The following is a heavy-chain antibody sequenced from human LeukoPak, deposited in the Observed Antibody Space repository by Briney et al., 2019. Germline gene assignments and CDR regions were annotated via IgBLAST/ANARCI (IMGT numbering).Heavy chain of an antibody. Sequence: SETLSLTCTVSGGSISSYYWSWIRQPPGKGLEWIRYIYYSGSTNYNLSLKSRVTISVDTSKNQFSLKLSSVTAADTAVYYCARGREDYGDYVSKTGAFDIWGQGTMVTVSS. CDR1: GGSISSYY. V-gene: IGHV4-59*01. CDR3: ARGREDYGDYVSKTGAFDI. J-gene: IGHJ3*02. CDR2: IYYSGST. D-gene: IGHD4-17*01.